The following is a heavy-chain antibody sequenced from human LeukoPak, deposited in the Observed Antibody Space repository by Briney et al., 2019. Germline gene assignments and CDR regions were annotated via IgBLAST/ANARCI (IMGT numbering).Heavy chain of an antibody. Sequence: GESLKISCKGSGYSFTSYWIGWVRQMPGKGLEWMGIVYPGDSDTRYSPSFQGQVTISADKSISTAYLQWSSLKASDTAMYYCARLPGIVATIERYFDYWGQGTLVTVSS. J-gene: IGHJ4*02. V-gene: IGHV5-51*01. CDR1: GYSFTSYW. D-gene: IGHD5-12*01. CDR3: ARLPGIVATIERYFDY. CDR2: VYPGDSDT.